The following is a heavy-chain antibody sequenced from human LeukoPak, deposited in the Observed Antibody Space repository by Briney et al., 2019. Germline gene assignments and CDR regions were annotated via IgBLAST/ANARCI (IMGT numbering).Heavy chain of an antibody. V-gene: IGHV3-48*03. CDR3: ARDYCSGTSCYGKFYFDY. J-gene: IGHJ4*02. D-gene: IGHD2-2*01. CDR1: GFTFSSYE. CDR2: ISSSGSTI. Sequence: PGGSLRLSCAASGFTFSSYEMNWVRQAPGKGLEWVSYISSSGSTIYYADSVKGRFTISRDNAKNSLYLQMNSLRAEDTAVYYCARDYCSGTSCYGKFYFDYWGQGTLVTVSS.